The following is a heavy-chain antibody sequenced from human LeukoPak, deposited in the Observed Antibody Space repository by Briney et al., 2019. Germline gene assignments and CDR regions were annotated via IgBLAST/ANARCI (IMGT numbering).Heavy chain of an antibody. V-gene: IGHV3-30*02. Sequence: PGGSLRLSCAASGFTFSSYGMHWVRQTPGKGLEWVAFIRYGGSNKYYADSVKGRFTISRDNSKNTLYLQMNSLRPEDTAVYYCAKDLGMGTRIDFRGQGTLVTVSS. J-gene: IGHJ4*02. D-gene: IGHD5-24*01. CDR1: GFTFSSYG. CDR2: IRYGGSNK. CDR3: AKDLGMGTRIDF.